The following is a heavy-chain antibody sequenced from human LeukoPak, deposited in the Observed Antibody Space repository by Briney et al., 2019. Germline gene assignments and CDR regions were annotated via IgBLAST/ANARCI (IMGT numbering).Heavy chain of an antibody. CDR2: IKQDGSEK. D-gene: IGHD6-25*01. Sequence: GGSLRLSCAASGFTFSDYYMSWVRQAPGKGLEWVANIKQDGSEKYYVDSVKGRFTISRDNAKNSLYLQMNSLRAEDTAVYYCARDQGAASDYWGQGTLVTVSS. V-gene: IGHV3-7*01. J-gene: IGHJ4*02. CDR3: ARDQGAASDY. CDR1: GFTFSDYY.